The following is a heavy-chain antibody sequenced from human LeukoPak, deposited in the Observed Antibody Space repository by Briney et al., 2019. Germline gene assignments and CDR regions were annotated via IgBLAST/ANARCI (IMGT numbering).Heavy chain of an antibody. CDR3: ARERSGEVESSNWFDP. CDR1: GYTFTSYA. Sequence: GASVKVSCKASGYTFTSYAMNWVRQAPGQGLEWMGWIGTYNGNTNYAQNLQGRVTMTTDTSTATAYMELRSLRSDDTAVYYCARERSGEVESSNWFDPWGQGTLVTVSS. D-gene: IGHD3-3*01. J-gene: IGHJ5*02. CDR2: IGTYNGNT. V-gene: IGHV1-18*01.